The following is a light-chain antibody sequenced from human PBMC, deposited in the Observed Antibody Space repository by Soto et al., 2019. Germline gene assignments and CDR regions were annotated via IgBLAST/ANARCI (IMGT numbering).Light chain of an antibody. V-gene: IGLV2-14*03. Sequence: QSALTQPASVSGSPGQSITISCTGTSSDIGSYNYVSWYQQHPGKAPKLIIYDVTNRPAGISSRFSASKSGDTASLTISVLQADDEADYFCSSYKSTGTPHVFVTGTNVTVL. CDR2: DVT. CDR1: SSDIGSYNY. CDR3: SSYKSTGTPHV. J-gene: IGLJ1*01.